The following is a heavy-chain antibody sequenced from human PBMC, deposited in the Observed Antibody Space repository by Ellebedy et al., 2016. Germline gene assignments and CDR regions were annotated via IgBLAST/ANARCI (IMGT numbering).Heavy chain of an antibody. D-gene: IGHD3-16*02. Sequence: SETLSLTCTVSGGSISSGGYYWSWIRQHPGKGLEWIGYIYHSGSTYYTPSLKSRLTISIDTSKNQFSLKMSSVTAADTAVYYCASVREDQYYDYVWGSYRPYYFDYWGQGTLVTVSS. J-gene: IGHJ4*02. CDR3: ASVREDQYYDYVWGSYRPYYFDY. V-gene: IGHV4-31*03. CDR1: GGSISSGGYY. CDR2: IYHSGST.